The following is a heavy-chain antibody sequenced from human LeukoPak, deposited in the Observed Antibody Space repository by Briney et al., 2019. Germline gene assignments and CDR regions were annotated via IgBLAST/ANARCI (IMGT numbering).Heavy chain of an antibody. Sequence: ASVKVSCKASGYTFTSYAMNWVRQAPGQGLEWMGWINTNTGNPTYAQGFTGRFVFSLDTSVSTAYLQISSLKAEDTAVYYCARVGDYGDYSARNSAYYFDYWGQGTLVTVSS. V-gene: IGHV7-4-1*02. J-gene: IGHJ4*02. D-gene: IGHD4-17*01. CDR2: INTNTGNP. CDR3: ARVGDYGDYSARNSAYYFDY. CDR1: GYTFTSYA.